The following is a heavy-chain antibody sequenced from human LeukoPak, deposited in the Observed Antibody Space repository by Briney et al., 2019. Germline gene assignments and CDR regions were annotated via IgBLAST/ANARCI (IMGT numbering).Heavy chain of an antibody. D-gene: IGHD5-24*01. CDR3: ARRLETPIGAENYYYYMDV. CDR1: GGSISSYY. V-gene: IGHV4-4*09. J-gene: IGHJ6*03. CDR2: NYTSGST. Sequence: SETLSLTCTVSGGSISSYYWSWIRQPPGKGLEWIGYNYTSGSTNYNPSLKSRVTISVDTSKNQFSLKLSSVTAADTAVYYCARRLETPIGAENYYYYMDVWGKGTTVTVSS.